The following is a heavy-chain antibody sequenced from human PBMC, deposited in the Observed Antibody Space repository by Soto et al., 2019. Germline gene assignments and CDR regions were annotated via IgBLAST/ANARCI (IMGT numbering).Heavy chain of an antibody. V-gene: IGHV3-30*04. CDR3: AREPYGDSQYFDY. D-gene: IGHD2-21*02. CDR1: GFTFNSLS. J-gene: IGHJ4*02. CDR2: VSFDGKVT. Sequence: QVELVESGGGMAQAGTSLRLSCTGSGFTFNSLSLHWVRQGPDKGLEWVAVVSFDGKVTYYADSVKGRFTVSRDISKNTIYLQVNSLRPEDTAVYYCAREPYGDSQYFDYWGQGTPVTVSS.